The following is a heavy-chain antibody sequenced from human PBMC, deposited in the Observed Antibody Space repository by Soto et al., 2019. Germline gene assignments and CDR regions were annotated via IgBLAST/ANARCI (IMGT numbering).Heavy chain of an antibody. D-gene: IGHD6-19*01. J-gene: IGHJ4*02. CDR3: ARETRIAVAGTVDY. CDR1: GFTFSSYS. Sequence: LRLSCAASGFTFSSYSMNWVRQAPGKGLEWVSSISSSSSYIYYADSVKGRFTISRDNAKNSLYLQMNSLRAEDTAVYYCARETRIAVAGTVDYWGQGTLVTVSS. V-gene: IGHV3-21*01. CDR2: ISSSSSYI.